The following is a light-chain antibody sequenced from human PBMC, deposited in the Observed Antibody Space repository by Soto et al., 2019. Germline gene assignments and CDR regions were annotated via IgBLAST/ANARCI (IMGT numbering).Light chain of an antibody. J-gene: IGLJ1*01. Sequence: QSVLTQPASVSGSPGQSVTISCTGTSSDVGGYNYVSWYQQHPGKAPKLMIYEVTKRPSGVPDRFSGSKSGNTASPTVSGLQAEDEADYYCSSYAGSRYVFGTGTKVTVL. V-gene: IGLV2-8*01. CDR2: EVT. CDR3: SSYAGSRYV. CDR1: SSDVGGYNY.